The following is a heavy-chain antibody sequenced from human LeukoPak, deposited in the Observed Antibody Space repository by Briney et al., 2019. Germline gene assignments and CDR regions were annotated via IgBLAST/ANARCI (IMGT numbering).Heavy chain of an antibody. D-gene: IGHD3-10*01. V-gene: IGHV4-39*07. Sequence: SETLSLTCTVSGGSISSSSYYWGWIRQPPGKGLEWIGSIYYSGSTYYNPSLKSRVTISVDTSKNQFSLKLSSVTAADTAVYYCATRGNHYDSGSYNWFDPWGQGTLVTVSS. CDR1: GGSISSSSYY. CDR3: ATRGNHYDSGSYNWFDP. CDR2: IYYSGST. J-gene: IGHJ5*02.